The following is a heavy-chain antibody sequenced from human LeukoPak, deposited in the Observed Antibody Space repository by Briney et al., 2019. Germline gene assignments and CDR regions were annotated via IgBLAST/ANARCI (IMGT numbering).Heavy chain of an antibody. V-gene: IGHV1-2*02. J-gene: IGHJ4*02. Sequence: GASVKVSCKASGYTFTGYYMHWVRQAPGQGLEWMGWINPNSGGTNYAQKLQGRVTMTTDTSTSTAYMELRSLRSDDTAVYYCARDAVVSPGNYFDYWGQGTLVTVSS. CDR2: INPNSGGT. CDR1: GYTFTGYY. CDR3: ARDAVVSPGNYFDY. D-gene: IGHD4-23*01.